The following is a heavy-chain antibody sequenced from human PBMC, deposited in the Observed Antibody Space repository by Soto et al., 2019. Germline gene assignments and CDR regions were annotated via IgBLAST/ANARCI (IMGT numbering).Heavy chain of an antibody. Sequence: QVQLVQSGAEVKKPGASVKVSCKASGYTFTSYDINWVRQATGQGLEWMGWMNPNSGNTGYAQKFQGRVTMTRNTSISSAYRERSSLRSEDTAVYYCARVGEYYDFWSDYWGFDPWGQGTLVTVSS. J-gene: IGHJ5*02. CDR2: MNPNSGNT. CDR1: GYTFTSYD. V-gene: IGHV1-8*01. CDR3: ARVGEYYDFWSDYWGFDP. D-gene: IGHD3-3*01.